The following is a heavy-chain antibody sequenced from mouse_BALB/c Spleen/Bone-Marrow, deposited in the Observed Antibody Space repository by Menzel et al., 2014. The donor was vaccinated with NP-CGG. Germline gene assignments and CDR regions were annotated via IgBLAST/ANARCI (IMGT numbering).Heavy chain of an antibody. V-gene: IGHV14-3*02. Sequence: VQLQQPGAALVKPGASVTLSCTASGFNIKDTYILWVKQRPEQGLEWIGRIDPANGNTKYGPKFQCKATITADTSSNTAYLQLSSLTSEDTADESCARGKGTYLGMAYWGQGTLVTVSA. D-gene: IGHD2-10*01. J-gene: IGHJ3*01. CDR3: ARGKGTYLGMAY. CDR2: IDPANGNT. CDR1: GFNIKDTY.